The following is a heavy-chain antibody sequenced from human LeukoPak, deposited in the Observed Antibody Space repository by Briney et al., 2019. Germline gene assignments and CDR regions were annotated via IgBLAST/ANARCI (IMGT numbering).Heavy chain of an antibody. J-gene: IGHJ4*02. CDR2: IRYDGSNK. Sequence: PGGSLRLSCAASGFTFSSYGMHWVRQAPGKGLEWVAFIRYDGSNKYYADSVKGRFTISRDNSKNTLYLQMNSLRAEDTAVYYCAREGLGYGPYFDYWGQGTLVTVSS. CDR3: AREGLGYGPYFDY. D-gene: IGHD5-18*01. CDR1: GFTFSSYG. V-gene: IGHV3-30*02.